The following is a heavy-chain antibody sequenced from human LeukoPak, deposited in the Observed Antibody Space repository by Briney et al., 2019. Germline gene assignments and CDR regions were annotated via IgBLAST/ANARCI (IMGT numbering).Heavy chain of an antibody. J-gene: IGHJ4*02. V-gene: IGHV1-2*02. D-gene: IGHD2-15*01. CDR2: INPNSGGT. CDR3: ARAYCSGGSCYPFDY. CDR1: GYTFTGYY. Sequence: ASVRVSCKASGYTFTGYYMHWVRQAPGQGLEWMGWINPNSGGTNYAQKFQGRVTMTRDTSISTAYMELSRLRSDDTAVYYCARAYCSGGSCYPFDYWGQGTLVTVSS.